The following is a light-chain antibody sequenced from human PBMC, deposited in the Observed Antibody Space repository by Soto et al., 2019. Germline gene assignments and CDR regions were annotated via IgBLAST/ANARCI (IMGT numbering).Light chain of an antibody. CDR2: DAS. CDR1: QSVSSY. Sequence: EIVLTQSPATLSLSPGERATLSCRASQSVSSYLAWYQQKPGQAPRLLIYDASSRATGIPARFTGSGSGTDFTLTITSLDPEDFVVFYCQQGTTWLLTLGGGTEVEI. CDR3: QQGTTWLLT. V-gene: IGKV3-11*01. J-gene: IGKJ4*01.